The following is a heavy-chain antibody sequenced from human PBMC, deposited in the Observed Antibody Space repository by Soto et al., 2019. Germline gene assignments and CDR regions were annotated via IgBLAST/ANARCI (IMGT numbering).Heavy chain of an antibody. D-gene: IGHD6-25*01. CDR2: ISPNSGAT. V-gene: IGHV1-18*01. J-gene: IGHJ4*02. CDR1: GYTFTSYG. CDR3: VREMWTRSGPQTFFDY. Sequence: QVQLVQSEGELRQPGASVTVSCRASGYTFTSYGIIWVRQAPGQGLEWMGYISPNSGATTYAQNLQGRLTLTTDTSTITAYMELRSLSSDDTAIYYWVREMWTRSGPQTFFDYWGLGALVTVSS.